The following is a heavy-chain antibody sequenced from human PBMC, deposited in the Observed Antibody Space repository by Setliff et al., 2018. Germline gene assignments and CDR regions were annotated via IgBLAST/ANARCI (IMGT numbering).Heavy chain of an antibody. D-gene: IGHD5-12*01. CDR1: GGSFSGYY. J-gene: IGHJ4*02. CDR2: INHSGST. Sequence: KTSETLSLTCAVYGGSFSGYYWSWIRQPPGKGPEWIGEINHSGSTNYNPSLKSRVTISVDTSKNQFSLKLSSVTAADTAVYYCARGGVQRWLQSHYFDYWGQGTLVTVSS. V-gene: IGHV4-34*01. CDR3: ARGGVQRWLQSHYFDY.